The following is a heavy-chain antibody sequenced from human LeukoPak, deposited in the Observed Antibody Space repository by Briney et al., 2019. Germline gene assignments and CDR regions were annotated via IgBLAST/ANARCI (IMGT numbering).Heavy chain of an antibody. CDR3: ARGGWYRSGWFDP. J-gene: IGHJ5*02. V-gene: IGHV4-39*07. CDR1: DDSISSSSYY. CDR2: IYYSGRT. D-gene: IGHD6-19*01. Sequence: SETLSLTCTVSDDSISSSSYYWGWIRQPPEKGLEWIGSIYYSGRTYHNPSLKSRVTISIDTSKNQFSLKLSSVTAADTAVYYCARGGWYRSGWFDPWGQGTLVTVSS.